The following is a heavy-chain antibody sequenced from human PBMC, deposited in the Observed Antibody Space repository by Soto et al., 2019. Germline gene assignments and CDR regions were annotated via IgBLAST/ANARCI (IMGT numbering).Heavy chain of an antibody. V-gene: IGHV1-18*01. CDR1: GYTFTSYG. D-gene: IGHD2-2*01. J-gene: IGHJ4*02. CDR3: ARDRIVVVPAAMVYFYY. CDR2: ISAYNGNT. Sequence: ASVKVSCKASGYTFTSYGISWVRQAPGQGLEWMGWISAYNGNTNYAQKLQGRVTMTTDTSTSTAYMELRSLRSDDTAVYYCARDRIVVVPAAMVYFYYWGQGTLVTVSS.